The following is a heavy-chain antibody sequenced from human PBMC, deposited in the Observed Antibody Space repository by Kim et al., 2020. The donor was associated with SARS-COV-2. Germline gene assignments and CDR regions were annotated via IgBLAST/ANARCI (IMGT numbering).Heavy chain of an antibody. CDR2: TSAYNGNT. D-gene: IGHD6-13*01. CDR1: GYTLSNYG. J-gene: IGHJ6*03. Sequence: ASVKVSCKASGYTLSNYGITWVRQAPGQGLEWMGWTSAYNGNTDYAQKFQGRVTLTTDTSTSTAYMELGSLTSDDTAVYYCARGPYSSLYFYFYMDVWGKGPTVTVSS. V-gene: IGHV1-18*01. CDR3: ARGPYSSLYFYFYMDV.